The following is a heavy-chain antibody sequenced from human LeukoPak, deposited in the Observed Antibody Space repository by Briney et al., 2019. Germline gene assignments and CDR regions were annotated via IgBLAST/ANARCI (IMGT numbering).Heavy chain of an antibody. CDR2: INQDGSET. D-gene: IGHD3-10*01. V-gene: IGHV3-7*01. J-gene: IGHJ4*02. CDR3: ARFGSGRQFHYLDF. CDR1: GFSFVGYW. Sequence: GGSLRLSCAVSGFSFVGYWMTWVRQAPGKGLEWVANINQDGSETYYVDSVKGRFTISRANPKNSLYLQMNNLRAEDTALYYCARFGSGRQFHYLDFWGQGALVTVSS.